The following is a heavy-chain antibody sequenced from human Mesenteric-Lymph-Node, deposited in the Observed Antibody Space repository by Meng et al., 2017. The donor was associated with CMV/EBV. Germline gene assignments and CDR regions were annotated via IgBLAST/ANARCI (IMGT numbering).Heavy chain of an antibody. CDR2: FYYSGNT. D-gene: IGHD6-6*01. J-gene: IGHJ6*02. CDR3: ARVPGAAPSRGYYYGMDV. V-gene: IGHV4-61*01. Sequence: SETLSLTCTVSGGSVSSGSFYCNWIRQPAGKGLEWIGDFYYSGNTNYNPSLKSRVTISGDTSKNQFSLQLSSVTAADTAVYYCARVPGAAPSRGYYYGMDVWGQGTTVTVSS. CDR1: GGSVSSGSFY.